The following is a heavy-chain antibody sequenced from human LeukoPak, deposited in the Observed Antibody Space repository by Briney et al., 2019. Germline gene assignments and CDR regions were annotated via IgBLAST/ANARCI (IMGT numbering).Heavy chain of an antibody. Sequence: SETLSLTCAVSGAPISSNNWWWSWVRQPPGKGLEWIGEIYHSGSTNYNPSLKSRVTMSVDKSKNQFSLKLSSVTAANTAVYYCARASNRPGVVPAAIRSVNFDYWGQGTLVTVSS. CDR2: IYHSGST. CDR1: GAPISSNNW. CDR3: ARASNRPGVVPAAIRSVNFDY. J-gene: IGHJ4*02. D-gene: IGHD2-2*02. V-gene: IGHV4-4*02.